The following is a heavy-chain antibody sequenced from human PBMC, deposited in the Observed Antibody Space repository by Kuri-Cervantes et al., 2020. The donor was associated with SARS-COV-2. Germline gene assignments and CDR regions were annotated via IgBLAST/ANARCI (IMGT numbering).Heavy chain of an antibody. D-gene: IGHD1-26*01. J-gene: IGHJ6*02. Sequence: GGSLRLSCAASGFSLSGWWIHWVRQAPGKGLVWVSRVKGGERDAYYADSVKDRFTISSDSAKNMVYLEMDSLRAEDTAVYYCASEVIPNPSEKYAYYGLDVWGQGTTVTVSS. CDR1: GFSLSGWW. CDR2: VKGGERDA. V-gene: IGHV3-74*01. CDR3: ASEVIPNPSEKYAYYGLDV.